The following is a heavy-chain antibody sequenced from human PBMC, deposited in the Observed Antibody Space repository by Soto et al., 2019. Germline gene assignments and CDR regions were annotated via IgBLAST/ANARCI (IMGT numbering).Heavy chain of an antibody. CDR2: VIHTGRT. D-gene: IGHD2-21*02. J-gene: IGHJ4*02. Sequence: QVHLEQSGARLLKPSETLSLTCTVYARSFSGYYWRWIRQPPGKGREWIGEVIHTGRTNYNPSIKGRVTISVDTSKIQFSLNLSSVTAADTAVYYCARSPNSSDFPSYFDFWGQGTQVTVSS. CDR3: ARSPNSSDFPSYFDF. V-gene: IGHV4-34*02. CDR1: ARSFSGYY.